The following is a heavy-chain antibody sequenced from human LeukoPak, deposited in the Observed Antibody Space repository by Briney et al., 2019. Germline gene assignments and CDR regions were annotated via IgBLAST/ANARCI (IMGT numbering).Heavy chain of an antibody. CDR3: ARAGGYCGRISCPYYFDY. V-gene: IGHV1-8*01. D-gene: IGHD2-15*01. J-gene: IGHJ4*02. CDR2: MNPNSGNT. CDR1: GFTFTSYD. Sequence: ASVKVSCKASGFTFTSYDINWVRQATGQGLEWMGWMNPNSGNTGYAQKFQGRVTMTRNTSISTAYMELSSLRSEDTAVYYCARAGGYCGRISCPYYFDYWGQGSLVAVSS.